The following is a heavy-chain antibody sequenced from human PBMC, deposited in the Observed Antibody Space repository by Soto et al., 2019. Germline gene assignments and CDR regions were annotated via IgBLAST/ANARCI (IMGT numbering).Heavy chain of an antibody. CDR3: ARGTDDYYYYGMDV. V-gene: IGHV3-66*01. CDR2: IYIGGST. CDR1: GFTVSSNY. Sequence: EVQLVESGGGLVQPGGSLRLSCAASGFTVSSNYMSWVRQAPGKGLEWVSVIYIGGSTYYADSVKGRFTISRDNSKNTLYLQMNSLRAEDTAVYYCARGTDDYYYYGMDVWGQGTTVTVSS. J-gene: IGHJ6*02.